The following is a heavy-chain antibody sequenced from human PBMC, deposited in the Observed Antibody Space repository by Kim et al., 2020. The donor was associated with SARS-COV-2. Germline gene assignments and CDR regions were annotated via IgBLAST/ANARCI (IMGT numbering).Heavy chain of an antibody. CDR1: GFTFDDYA. CDR2: ISWNSGSI. Sequence: GGSLRLSCAASGFTFDDYAMHWVRQAPGKGLEWVSGISWNSGSIGYADSVKGRFTISRDNAKNSLYLQMNSLRAEDTALYYCAKGNHCSSTSCQGFDYWGQGTLVTVSS. CDR3: AKGNHCSSTSCQGFDY. D-gene: IGHD2-2*01. J-gene: IGHJ4*02. V-gene: IGHV3-9*01.